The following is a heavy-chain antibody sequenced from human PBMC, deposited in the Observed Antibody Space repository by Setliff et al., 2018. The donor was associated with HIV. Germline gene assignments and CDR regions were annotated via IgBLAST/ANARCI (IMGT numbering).Heavy chain of an antibody. J-gene: IGHJ4*02. V-gene: IGHV3-15*01. D-gene: IGHD3-3*01. Sequence: GGSLRLSCADSGFTFSYAWMSWVRQAPGKGLEWVGRIKSKTDGGTTDYAAPVKGRFTISRDDSKDTLYLQMNSLKTEDTAVYYCTTDPRAYFDFWSGSTYLGYWGQGTLVTVSS. CDR2: IKSKTDGGTT. CDR3: TTDPRAYFDFWSGSTYLGY. CDR1: GFTFSYAW.